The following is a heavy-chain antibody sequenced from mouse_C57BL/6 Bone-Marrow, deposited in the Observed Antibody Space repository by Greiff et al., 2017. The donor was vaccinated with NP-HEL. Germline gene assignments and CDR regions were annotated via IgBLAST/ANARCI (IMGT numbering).Heavy chain of an antibody. Sequence: VHLVESGAELARPGASVKLSCKASGYTFTSYGLSWVKQRTGQGLEWIGEIYPRSGNTYYNEKFKGKATLTADKSSSTAYMELRSLTSEDSAVYFCARDPLATVVAWYFDVWGTGTTVTVSS. CDR1: GYTFTSYG. V-gene: IGHV1-81*01. D-gene: IGHD1-1*01. CDR3: ARDPLATVVAWYFDV. J-gene: IGHJ1*03. CDR2: IYPRSGNT.